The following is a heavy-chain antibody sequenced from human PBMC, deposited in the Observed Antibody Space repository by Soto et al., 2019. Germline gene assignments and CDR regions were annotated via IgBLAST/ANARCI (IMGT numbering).Heavy chain of an antibody. V-gene: IGHV3-64D*08. J-gene: IGHJ3*02. Sequence: GGSLRLSCSASGFTFSSYAMHWVRQAPGKGLEYVSAISSNGGSTYYADSVKGRFTISRDNSKNTLYLQMSSLRAEDTAVYYCVKGSNRLLDAFDIWGQGTMVTVSS. CDR1: GFTFSSYA. CDR2: ISSNGGST. D-gene: IGHD5-12*01. CDR3: VKGSNRLLDAFDI.